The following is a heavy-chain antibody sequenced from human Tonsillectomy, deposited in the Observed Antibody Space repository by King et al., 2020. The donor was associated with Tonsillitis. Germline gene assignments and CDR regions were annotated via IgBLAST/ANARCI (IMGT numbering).Heavy chain of an antibody. J-gene: IGHJ1*01. V-gene: IGHV4-61*01. Sequence: VQLQESGPGLVKPSETLSLTCTVSGGSVSSGSYYWSWIRQPPGKGLEWIGYIYYSGSTNSNPSLNSRVTISVYTSKNQCSPKLSSVTAADTAVYYCASHGDGYNPSGYFQHWGQGTLVTVSS. CDR1: GGSVSSGSYY. CDR2: IYYSGST. D-gene: IGHD5-24*01. CDR3: ASHGDGYNPSGYFQH.